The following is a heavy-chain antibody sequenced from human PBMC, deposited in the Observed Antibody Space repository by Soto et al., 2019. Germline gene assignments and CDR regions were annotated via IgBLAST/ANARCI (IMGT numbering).Heavy chain of an antibody. CDR3: ARGGGYCTPTSCAIDS. Sequence: GGSLRLSCVASRFDSSSYEMSWVRRVAGKGLEWVSRVSLTGDRTNYAGSVKGRFTVSRDNFKNALYLEMDSLRPDDTAIYYCARGGGYCTPTSCAIDSWGRGTPVTVSS. CDR1: RFDSSSYE. D-gene: IGHD2-8*01. J-gene: IGHJ4*02. V-gene: IGHV3-23*01. CDR2: VSLTGDRT.